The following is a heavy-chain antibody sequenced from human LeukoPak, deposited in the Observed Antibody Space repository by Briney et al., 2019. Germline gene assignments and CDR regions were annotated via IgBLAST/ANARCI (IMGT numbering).Heavy chain of an antibody. J-gene: IGHJ6*03. CDR3: ARDGIAVAGTYYYYYMDV. Sequence: PSETLSLTCTVSGGSISSSSYYWGWIRQPPGKGLEWIGSIYYSGSTYYNPSLKSRVTISVDTSKNQFSLKLSSVTAADTAVYYCARDGIAVAGTYYYYYMDVWGKGTTVTVSS. D-gene: IGHD6-19*01. CDR1: GGSISSSSYY. V-gene: IGHV4-39*07. CDR2: IYYSGST.